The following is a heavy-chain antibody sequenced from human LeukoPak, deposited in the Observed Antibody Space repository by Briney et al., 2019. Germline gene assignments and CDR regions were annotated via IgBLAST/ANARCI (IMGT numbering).Heavy chain of an antibody. CDR2: IIPILGIA. J-gene: IGHJ4*02. CDR3: AREGAGYSSSWYEGY. D-gene: IGHD6-13*01. Sequence: ASVKLSCKASGGTFSSYTISWVRQAPGQGLEWMGTIIPILGIANYAQKFQGRVTITTDESTSTDYMELSSLRSEDTAVYYCAREGAGYSSSWYEGYWGQGTLVTVSS. V-gene: IGHV1-69*16. CDR1: GGTFSSYT.